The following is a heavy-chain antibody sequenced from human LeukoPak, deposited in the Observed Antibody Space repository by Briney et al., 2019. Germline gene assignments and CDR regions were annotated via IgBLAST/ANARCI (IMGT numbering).Heavy chain of an antibody. J-gene: IGHJ4*02. CDR2: ISGSGGST. V-gene: IGHV3-23*01. CDR3: ASAPRLVVPAPYYLDS. CDR1: GFTFSSYP. Sequence: GVSLSLSCAPSGFTFSSYPMSWARHARGGGRECLSAISGSGGSTYYAHCVEGRFTISRDNSKNTLYLQMNSVRAEDTAVYYCASAPRLVVPAPYYLDSWGTGTLVSASS. D-gene: IGHD2-21*02.